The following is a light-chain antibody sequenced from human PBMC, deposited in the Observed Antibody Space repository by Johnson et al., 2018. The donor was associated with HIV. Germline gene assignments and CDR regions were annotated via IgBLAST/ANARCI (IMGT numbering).Light chain of an antibody. CDR3: GTWDSSLNAGV. Sequence: HSVLTQPPSVSAAPGQKVTISCSGSSSNIGNNYVSWYQHLPGTAPKLLIYEKNKRPSGIPDRFSGSKSGTSATLGITGLQTGDEADYYCGTWDSSLNAGVFGTGTKVTVL. V-gene: IGLV1-51*02. CDR1: SSNIGNNY. J-gene: IGLJ1*01. CDR2: EKN.